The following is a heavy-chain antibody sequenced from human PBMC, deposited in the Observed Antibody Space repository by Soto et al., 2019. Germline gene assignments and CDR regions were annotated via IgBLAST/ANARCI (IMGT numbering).Heavy chain of an antibody. D-gene: IGHD3-10*01. CDR3: AHRAYFDSGKQFDY. J-gene: IGHJ4*02. Sequence: QITLKESGPTLVKPTQTLTLTCTLSGFSLSTSGVGVGWIRQPPGKALEWLAIIYWDDEKRYSPSLKTRLTVTKDPSKNQVVLTMTNVDPVETATYYCAHRAYFDSGKQFDYWGQGTLVSVSS. V-gene: IGHV2-5*02. CDR1: GFSLSTSGVG. CDR2: IYWDDEK.